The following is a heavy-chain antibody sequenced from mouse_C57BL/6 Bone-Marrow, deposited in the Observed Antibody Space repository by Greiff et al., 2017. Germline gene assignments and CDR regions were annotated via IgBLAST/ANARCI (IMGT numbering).Heavy chain of an antibody. CDR1: GYTFTEYT. Sequence: QVQLKESGAELVKPGASVKLSCKASGYTFTEYTIHWVKQRSGQGLEWIGWFYPGSGSIKYNEKFKDKATLTADKSSSTVYMELSRLTSEDSAVYFCARHEEGPRAQATAWFAYWGQGTLVTVSA. CDR2: FYPGSGSI. V-gene: IGHV1-62-2*01. D-gene: IGHD3-2*02. J-gene: IGHJ3*01. CDR3: ARHEEGPRAQATAWFAY.